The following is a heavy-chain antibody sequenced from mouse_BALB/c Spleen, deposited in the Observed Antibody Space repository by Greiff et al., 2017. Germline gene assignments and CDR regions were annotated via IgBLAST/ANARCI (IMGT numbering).Heavy chain of an antibody. Sequence: EVQLQESGPGLVKPSQSLSLTCTVTGYSITSDYAWNWIRQFPGNKLEWMGYISYSGSTSYNPSLKSRISITRDTSKNQFFLQLNSVTTEDTATYYCARSPYGTWFAYWGQGTLVTVSA. CDR1: GYSITSDYA. CDR3: ARSPYGTWFAY. J-gene: IGHJ3*01. D-gene: IGHD1-1*01. CDR2: ISYSGST. V-gene: IGHV3-2*02.